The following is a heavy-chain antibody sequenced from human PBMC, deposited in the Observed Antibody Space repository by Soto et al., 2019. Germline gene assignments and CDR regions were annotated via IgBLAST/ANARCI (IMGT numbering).Heavy chain of an antibody. CDR1: GFTFSTYG. V-gene: IGHV3-30*03. J-gene: IGHJ4*02. D-gene: IGHD6-13*01. CDR3: ARTQYGYSSSWYPDY. Sequence: PGGSLRLSCEASGFTFSTYGMHWVRQAPGKGLEWVAVISYDGSNKYYADSVKGRFTISRDNSKNTLYLQMTNMDPVDTATYYCARTQYGYSSSWYPDYWGQGTLVTVSS. CDR2: ISYDGSNK.